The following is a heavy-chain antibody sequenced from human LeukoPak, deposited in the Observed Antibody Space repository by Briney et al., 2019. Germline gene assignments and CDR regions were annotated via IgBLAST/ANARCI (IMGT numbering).Heavy chain of an antibody. CDR1: GFTFSRHV. Sequence: GGSLRLSCAASGFTFSRHVMHWVRQSPGKGLEWVSAISDGGGSTYYADSVKGRFTVSRDNSKYMLYLHMTSLRVEDTAVYYCAKIEVIQYQPRYFFDYWGQGTLVTVSS. D-gene: IGHD4-11*01. V-gene: IGHV3-23*01. CDR2: ISDGGGST. J-gene: IGHJ4*02. CDR3: AKIEVIQYQPRYFFDY.